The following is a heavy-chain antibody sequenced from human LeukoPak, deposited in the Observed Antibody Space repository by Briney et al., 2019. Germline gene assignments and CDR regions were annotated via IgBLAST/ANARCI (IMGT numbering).Heavy chain of an antibody. D-gene: IGHD2-2*01. Sequence: SETLSLTCAVYGGSFSGYYWSWIRQPPGKGLEWIGEINHSGSTNHNPSLKSRVTISVDTSKNQFSLKLSSVTAADTAVYYCARGRKDIVVVPAAIFGYWGQGTLVTVSS. CDR1: GGSFSGYY. J-gene: IGHJ4*02. V-gene: IGHV4-34*01. CDR3: ARGRKDIVVVPAAIFGY. CDR2: INHSGST.